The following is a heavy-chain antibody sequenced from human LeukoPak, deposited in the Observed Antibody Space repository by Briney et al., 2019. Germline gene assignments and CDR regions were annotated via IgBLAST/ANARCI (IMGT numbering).Heavy chain of an antibody. V-gene: IGHV4-34*01. CDR1: GGSFSGYY. D-gene: IGHD2-15*01. CDR3: ARSVTTATIDY. CDR2: INHSGST. J-gene: IGHJ4*02. Sequence: SETLSLTCAVYGGSFSGYYWSWIRQPPGKGLEWIGEINHSGSTNYNPSLKSRVTISVDTSKNQFSLKLSSVTAADTAVYYCARSVTTATIDYWGQGTLVTVSS.